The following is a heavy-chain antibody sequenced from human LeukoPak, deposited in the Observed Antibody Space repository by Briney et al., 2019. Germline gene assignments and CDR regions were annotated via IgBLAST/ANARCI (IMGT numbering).Heavy chain of an antibody. CDR2: ISWNSGSI. V-gene: IGHV3-9*01. J-gene: IGHJ4*02. D-gene: IGHD6-6*01. CDR3: AKGVVLGKLVLPYFDY. CDR1: GFTFDDYA. Sequence: GRSLILSCAASGFTFDDYAMHWVRQAPGKGLEWVSGISWNSGSIGYADSVKGRFTISRDNAKNSLYLQMNSLRAEDTALYYCAKGVVLGKLVLPYFDYWGQGTLVTVSS.